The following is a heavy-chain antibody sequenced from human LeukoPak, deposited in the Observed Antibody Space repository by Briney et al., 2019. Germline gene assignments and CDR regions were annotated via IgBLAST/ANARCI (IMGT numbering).Heavy chain of an antibody. Sequence: PGGSLRLSCAASGFTFDDYAMQWVRQAPGKGLEWVSGISWNSGSIGYADSVKGRFTISRDNAQKSLYLQMDSLRAEDTAVYYCAREYNDHIDYWGQGTLVTVSS. J-gene: IGHJ4*02. CDR2: ISWNSGSI. CDR3: AREYNDHIDY. D-gene: IGHD1-1*01. V-gene: IGHV3-9*01. CDR1: GFTFDDYA.